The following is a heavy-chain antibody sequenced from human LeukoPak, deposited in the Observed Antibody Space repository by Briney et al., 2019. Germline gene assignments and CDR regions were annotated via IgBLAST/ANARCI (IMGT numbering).Heavy chain of an antibody. D-gene: IGHD2-2*02. Sequence: PSETLSLTCAVYGGSFSGYYWSWIRQPPGKGLEWIGEINHSGSTNYNPSLKSRVTISVDTSKNQFSLKLSSVTAADTAVYYCASLKGGYCSSTSCYIYYYYGMDVWGQGTTVTVSS. CDR2: INHSGST. CDR3: ASLKGGYCSSTSCYIYYYYGMDV. V-gene: IGHV4-34*01. J-gene: IGHJ6*02. CDR1: GGSFSGYY.